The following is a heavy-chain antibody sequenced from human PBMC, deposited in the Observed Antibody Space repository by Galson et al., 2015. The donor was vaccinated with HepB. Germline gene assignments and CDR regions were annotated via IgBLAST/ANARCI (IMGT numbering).Heavy chain of an antibody. CDR3: ARDHLDYSNYVWYYYYGMDV. J-gene: IGHJ6*02. D-gene: IGHD4-11*01. V-gene: IGHV3-21*01. Sequence: SLRLSCAASGFTFSSYSMNWVRQAPGKRLEWVSSISSSSSYIYYADSVKGRFTISRDNAKNSLYLQMNSLRAEDTAVYYCARDHLDYSNYVWYYYYGMDVWGQGTTVTVSS. CDR1: GFTFSSYS. CDR2: ISSSSSYI.